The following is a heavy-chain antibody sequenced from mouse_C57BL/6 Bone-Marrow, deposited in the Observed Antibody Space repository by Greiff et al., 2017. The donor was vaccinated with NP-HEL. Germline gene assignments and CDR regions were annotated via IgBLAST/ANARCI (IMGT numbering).Heavy chain of an antibody. Sequence: VQLQQPGAELVKPGASVKMSCKASGYTFTSYWITWVKQRPGQGLEWIGDIYPGSGSTNYNEKFKSKATLTADTSSSTAYMQLSSLTSEDSAVYYCASGGFTTVVATFYWYFDVWGTGTTVTVSS. D-gene: IGHD1-1*01. CDR2: IYPGSGST. J-gene: IGHJ1*03. CDR3: ASGGFTTVVATFYWYFDV. CDR1: GYTFTSYW. V-gene: IGHV1-55*01.